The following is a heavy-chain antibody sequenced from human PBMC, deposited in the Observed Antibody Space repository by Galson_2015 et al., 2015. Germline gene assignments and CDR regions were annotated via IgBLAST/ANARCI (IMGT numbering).Heavy chain of an antibody. D-gene: IGHD1-26*01. CDR2: IIPIFGTA. CDR1: GGTFSSYA. V-gene: IGHV1-69*13. CDR3: AKSGSFYYYYGMDV. J-gene: IGHJ6*02. Sequence: SVKVSCKASGGTFSSYAVSWVRQAPGQGLEWMGGIIPIFGTANYAQKFQGRVTITADESTSTAYMELSSLRSEDTAVYYCAKSGSFYYYYGMDVWGQGTTVTVSS.